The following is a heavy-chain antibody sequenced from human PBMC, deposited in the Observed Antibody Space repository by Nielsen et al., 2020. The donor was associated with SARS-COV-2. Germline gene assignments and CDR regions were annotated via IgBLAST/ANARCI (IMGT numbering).Heavy chain of an antibody. CDR3: ARGLDYGDPSYFDY. D-gene: IGHD4-17*01. J-gene: IGHJ4*02. CDR1: GFSFSSYW. V-gene: IGHV3-21*01. CDR2: ISSSSSYI. Sequence: GESLKISCAASGFSFSSYWMSWVRQAPGKGLEWVSSISSSSSYIYYADSVKGRFTISRDNAKNSLYLQMNSLRAEDTAVYYCARGLDYGDPSYFDYWGQGTLVTVSS.